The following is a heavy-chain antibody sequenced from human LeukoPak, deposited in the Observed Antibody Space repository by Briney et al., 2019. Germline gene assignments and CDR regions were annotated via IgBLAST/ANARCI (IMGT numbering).Heavy chain of an antibody. J-gene: IGHJ2*01. CDR2: IYYSGST. CDR3: ARAYSSSKTNWHFDL. CDR1: GGSISSYY. V-gene: IGHV4-59*01. D-gene: IGHD6-13*01. Sequence: SETLSLTCTVSGGSISSYYWSWIRQPPGKGLEWIGYIYYSGSTNYNPSLKSRVTISVDTSKNQFSLKLSSVTAADTAVYYCARAYSSSKTNWHFDLWGRGTLVTVSS.